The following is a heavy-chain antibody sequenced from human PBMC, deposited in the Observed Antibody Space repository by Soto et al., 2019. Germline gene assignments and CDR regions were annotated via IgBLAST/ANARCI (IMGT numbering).Heavy chain of an antibody. Sequence: SETLSLTRTVSGGSISRGGYYWSWIRQNPGKGLEWIGYTYNSVSTYYNPSLKSRVTISVDTSKNQFSLKLTSVTAADTAVYYCARAVYCISTSCSNWFDPWGQGTLVTVSS. V-gene: IGHV4-31*03. J-gene: IGHJ5*02. CDR1: GGSISRGGYY. CDR3: ARAVYCISTSCSNWFDP. D-gene: IGHD2-2*01. CDR2: TYNSVST.